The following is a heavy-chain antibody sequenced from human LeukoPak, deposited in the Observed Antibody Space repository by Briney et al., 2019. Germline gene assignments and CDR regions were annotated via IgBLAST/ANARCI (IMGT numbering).Heavy chain of an antibody. V-gene: IGHV3-48*03. J-gene: IGHJ3*02. CDR3: ARGRPGAFDI. CDR2: ISRSGSTI. CDR1: GFTFSSFE. Sequence: GGSLRLSCAASGFTFSSFEMNWVRQAPGKGLKWVSYISRSGSTIYYADSVKGRFPISRDNAKNSLYLQMNSLRVEDTAVYDCARGRPGAFDIWGQGTMVTVSS.